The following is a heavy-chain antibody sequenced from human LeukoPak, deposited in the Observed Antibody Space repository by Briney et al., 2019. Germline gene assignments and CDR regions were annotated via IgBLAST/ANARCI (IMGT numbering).Heavy chain of an antibody. CDR2: INPNSGGT. D-gene: IGHD2-2*02. V-gene: IGHV1-2*02. J-gene: IGHJ6*02. CDR1: GYTFTGYY. Sequence: ASVKVSCKASGYTFTGYYMHWVRQAPGQGLEWMGWINPNSGGTNYAQKFQGGVTMTRDTSISTAYMELSRLRSDDTAVYYCARVGVVVPAAIRSWDYYYYGMDVWGQGTTVTVSS. CDR3: ARVGVVVPAAIRSWDYYYYGMDV.